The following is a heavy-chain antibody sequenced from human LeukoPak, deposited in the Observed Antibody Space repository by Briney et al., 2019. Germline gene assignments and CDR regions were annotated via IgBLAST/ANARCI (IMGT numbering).Heavy chain of an antibody. Sequence: PGGSLRLSCAASGFTFSSYEMNWVRQAPGKGLEWVSYISSSGSYIYYADSVKGRFTISRDNAKNSLYLQMYSLRAEDTAVYYCARDLRSSGYYAFDYWGQGTLVTVSS. D-gene: IGHD3-22*01. CDR3: ARDLRSSGYYAFDY. CDR1: GFTFSSYE. J-gene: IGHJ4*02. V-gene: IGHV3-21*05. CDR2: ISSSGSYI.